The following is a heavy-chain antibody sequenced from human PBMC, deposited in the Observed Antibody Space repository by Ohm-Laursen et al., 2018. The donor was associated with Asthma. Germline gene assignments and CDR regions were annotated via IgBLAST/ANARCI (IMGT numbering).Heavy chain of an antibody. CDR2: INPSGGST. V-gene: IGHV1-46*03. J-gene: IGHJ4*02. Sequence: SVKVSCKASGYTLSNYGINWVRQAPGQGLEWMGIINPSGGSTSYAQKFQGRVTMTRDTSTSTVYMELSSLRSEDTAVYYCARYLFDYWGQGTLVTVSS. CDR1: GYTLSNYG. CDR3: ARYLFDY. D-gene: IGHD2-2*01.